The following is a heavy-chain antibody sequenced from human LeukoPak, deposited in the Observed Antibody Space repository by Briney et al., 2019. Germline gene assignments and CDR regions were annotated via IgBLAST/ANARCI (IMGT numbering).Heavy chain of an antibody. V-gene: IGHV4-4*07. CDR1: GGSISSYY. Sequence: SETLSLTCTVSGGSISSYYWSWIRQPAGKGLEWIGRIYTSGSTNYNPSLKSRVTMSVDTSKNQFSLKLSSVTAAETAVYYCARGSQQPYYYYYYMDVWGKGTTVTVSS. CDR2: IYTSGST. D-gene: IGHD6-13*01. J-gene: IGHJ6*03. CDR3: ARGSQQPYYYYYYMDV.